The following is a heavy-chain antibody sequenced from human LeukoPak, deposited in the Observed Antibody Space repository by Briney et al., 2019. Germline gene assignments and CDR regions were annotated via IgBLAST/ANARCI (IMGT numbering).Heavy chain of an antibody. J-gene: IGHJ4*02. V-gene: IGHV3-23*01. D-gene: IGHD4-23*01. CDR3: ARGLRWVDY. CDR2: ISGFGGGGST. Sequence: GGSLRLSCAASGFTFSSYAMNWVRQAPGKGLEWVSAISGFGGGGSTYYADSVKGRFTISRDNSKNTLYLQMNSLRAKDTSVYYCARGLRWVDYWGQGTLVTVSS. CDR1: GFTFSSYA.